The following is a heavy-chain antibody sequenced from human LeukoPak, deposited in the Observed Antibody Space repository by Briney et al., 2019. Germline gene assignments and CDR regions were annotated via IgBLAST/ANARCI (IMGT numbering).Heavy chain of an antibody. J-gene: IGHJ4*02. CDR1: GGSFSAYY. D-gene: IGHD6-13*01. Sequence: SETLSLTCAVYGGSFSAYYWSWIRQPAGKGLEWIGRIYTSGSTNYNPSLKSRVTMSVDTSKNQFSLKLSSVTAADTAAYYCARDRYSSSWYDGDYWGQGTLVTVSS. CDR2: IYTSGST. V-gene: IGHV4-4*07. CDR3: ARDRYSSSWYDGDY.